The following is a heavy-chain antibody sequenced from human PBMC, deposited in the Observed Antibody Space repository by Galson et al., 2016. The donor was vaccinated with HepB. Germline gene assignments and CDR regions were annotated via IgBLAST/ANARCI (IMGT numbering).Heavy chain of an antibody. J-gene: IGHJ6*02. CDR3: ARGQGGNYYGVDV. Sequence: SLRLSCAASGFTFSRYDIHWVRQATGKGLEWVSVIGTAGDTYYAGSVKGRFTISRENAKNSVYLQMNSLRAGDTAVYYCARGQGGNYYGVDVWGQGTTVTVSS. V-gene: IGHV3-13*04. D-gene: IGHD3-16*01. CDR2: IGTAGDT. CDR1: GFTFSRYD.